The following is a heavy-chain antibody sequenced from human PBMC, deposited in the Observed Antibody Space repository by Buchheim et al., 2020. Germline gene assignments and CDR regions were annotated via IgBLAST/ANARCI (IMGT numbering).Heavy chain of an antibody. Sequence: EVQLVESGGGLVQPGGSLRLSCAATSFTFSSYWMHWVRQAPGKGLVWVSHINSDGSSTRYADSVKGRFTISRDNAKSTLYLQMNSLRAEDTAVYYCARILIGTTGYGMDVWGQGTT. CDR3: ARILIGTTGYGMDV. V-gene: IGHV3-74*01. D-gene: IGHD1-7*01. CDR2: INSDGSST. J-gene: IGHJ6*02. CDR1: SFTFSSYW.